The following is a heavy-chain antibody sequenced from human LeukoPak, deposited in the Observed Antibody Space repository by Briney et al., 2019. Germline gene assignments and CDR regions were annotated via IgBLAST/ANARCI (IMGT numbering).Heavy chain of an antibody. Sequence: SETLSLTCTVSGGSITSGGFYWSWIRQPPGKGLEWTGFISYTGITYYNPSLKSRLSLSLDTSKSQFSLKLSSVNAADTAVYYCARISQSSGGFYYWGQGTLVTVSS. CDR2: ISYTGIT. J-gene: IGHJ4*02. CDR1: GGSITSGGFY. CDR3: ARISQSSGGFYY. V-gene: IGHV4-31*02. D-gene: IGHD2-15*01.